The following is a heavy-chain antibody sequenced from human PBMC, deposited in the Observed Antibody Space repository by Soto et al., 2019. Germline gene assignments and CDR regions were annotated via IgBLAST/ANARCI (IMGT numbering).Heavy chain of an antibody. Sequence: SVKVSCKASGYTFTSYDINWVRQAPGQGLEWMGGIIPIFGTANYAQKFQGRVTITADESTSTAYMELSSLRSEDTAVYYCASVGTTYGMDVWGQGTTVTVSS. CDR2: IIPIFGTA. D-gene: IGHD4-17*01. CDR1: GYTFTSYD. CDR3: ASVGTTYGMDV. J-gene: IGHJ6*02. V-gene: IGHV1-69*13.